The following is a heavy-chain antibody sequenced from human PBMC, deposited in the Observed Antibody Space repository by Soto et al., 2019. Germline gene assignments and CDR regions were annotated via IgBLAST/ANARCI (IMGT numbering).Heavy chain of an antibody. CDR3: ARGRGYSYGLDP. CDR2: ISYSGTT. V-gene: IGHV4-30-4*01. Sequence: SETLSHTCTVSGDSISSNNNYWSWIRQPPGEGLEWIGFISYSGTTSYSPSLKSRVAISLDTSKNQFSLSLSSVTAADTAVYYCARGRGYSYGLDPWGQGTLVTVS. D-gene: IGHD5-18*01. J-gene: IGHJ5*02. CDR1: GDSISSNNNY.